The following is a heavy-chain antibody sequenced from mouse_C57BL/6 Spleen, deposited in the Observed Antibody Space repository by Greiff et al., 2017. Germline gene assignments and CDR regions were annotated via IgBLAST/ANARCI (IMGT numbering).Heavy chain of an antibody. CDR2: IYPGDGDT. CDR1: GYAFSSSW. J-gene: IGHJ4*01. D-gene: IGHD1-1*01. CDR3: AREGYYGSIYAMDY. V-gene: IGHV1-82*01. Sequence: QVQLQQSGPELVKPGASVKISCKASGYAFSSSWMNWVKQRPGKGLEWIGRIYPGDGDTNYNGKFKGKATLTADKSSSTAYMQLSSLTSEDSAVFFCAREGYYGSIYAMDYWGQGTSVTVSS.